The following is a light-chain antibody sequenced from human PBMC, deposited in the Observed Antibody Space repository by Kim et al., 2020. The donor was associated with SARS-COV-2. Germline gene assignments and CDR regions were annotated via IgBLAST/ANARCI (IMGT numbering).Light chain of an antibody. CDR3: ASWEDTLVGRV. V-gene: IGLV1-44*01. J-gene: IGLJ3*02. CDR1: SSNIGGNT. CDR2: KNN. Sequence: QSVLTQPPSASGTPGQRVTISCSGSSSNIGGNTVNWYQQLPGTAPKLLIYKNNQRPSGVPDRFSGSKSGTSPSLAISGLQSEDEADYYCASWEDTLVGRVFGGGTQLTVL.